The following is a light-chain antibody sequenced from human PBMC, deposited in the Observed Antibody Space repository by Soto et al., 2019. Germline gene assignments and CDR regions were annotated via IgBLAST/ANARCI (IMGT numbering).Light chain of an antibody. CDR1: HDVSRN. CDR2: DAS. Sequence: DIQMTQSPSSLSASEGDRVTITCQSSHDVSRNLNWFQQKPGEAPQLLIYDASNVERGVPSRFSGSGSGTDFTLTISSLQPEDVATYYCQQYNSMLSFGGGTEVEIK. V-gene: IGKV1-33*01. J-gene: IGKJ4*01. CDR3: QQYNSMLS.